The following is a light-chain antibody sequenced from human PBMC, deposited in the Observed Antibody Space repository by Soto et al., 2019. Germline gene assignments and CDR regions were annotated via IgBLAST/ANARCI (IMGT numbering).Light chain of an antibody. J-gene: IGLJ3*02. V-gene: IGLV1-40*01. CDR3: QSYDSGLSAWV. CDR1: SSNIGAGYD. Sequence: QSVLTQPPSVSGAPGQRVTISCTGSSSNIGAGYDVHWYQQLPGTAPKLLIYGNSNRPSGVPDRFSGSKSGTSASLAITGLQAEDEAAYYCQSYDSGLSAWVFGGGTKLTVL. CDR2: GNS.